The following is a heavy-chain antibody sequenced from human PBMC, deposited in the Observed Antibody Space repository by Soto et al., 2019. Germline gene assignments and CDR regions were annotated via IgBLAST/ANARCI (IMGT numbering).Heavy chain of an antibody. CDR3: ARVNGPSGFWSGYFDD. J-gene: IGHJ4*02. CDR2: ISGSGGST. V-gene: IGHV3-23*01. D-gene: IGHD3-3*01. CDR1: GFTFSSHA. Sequence: PGGSLRLSCAASGFTFSSHAMRWFRQAPWKGLEWVSAISGSGGSTYYADSVKGRFTISRDNSKNALYLQMHSLRAEDTAVYYCARVNGPSGFWSGYFDDWAQGTLVTVSS.